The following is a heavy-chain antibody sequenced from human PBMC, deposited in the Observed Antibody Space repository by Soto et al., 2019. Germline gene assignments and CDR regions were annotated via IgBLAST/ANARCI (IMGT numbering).Heavy chain of an antibody. CDR3: AKEGSLTIFGVVIPWFDP. Sequence: GGSLRLSCAASGFTFSSYAMSWVRQAPGKGLEWVSAISGSGGSTYYADSVKGRFTIARDNSKNTLYLQMNSLRAEETAVYYCAKEGSLTIFGVVIPWFDPWGQGTLVTVSS. V-gene: IGHV3-23*01. CDR1: GFTFSSYA. D-gene: IGHD3-3*01. CDR2: ISGSGGST. J-gene: IGHJ5*02.